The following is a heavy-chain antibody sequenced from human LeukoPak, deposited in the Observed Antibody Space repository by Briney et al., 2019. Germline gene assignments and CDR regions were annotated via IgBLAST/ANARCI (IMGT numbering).Heavy chain of an antibody. J-gene: IGHJ5*02. Sequence: NASETLSLTCTVSGGSISSSSYYWGWIRQPPGKGLEWIGSIYYSGSTYYNPSLKSRVTISVDTSKNQFSLKLSSVTAADTAVYYCASPAPSLYSSSWYWFDPWGQGTLVTVSS. D-gene: IGHD6-13*01. CDR1: GGSISSSSYY. CDR2: IYYSGST. V-gene: IGHV4-39*01. CDR3: ASPAPSLYSSSWYWFDP.